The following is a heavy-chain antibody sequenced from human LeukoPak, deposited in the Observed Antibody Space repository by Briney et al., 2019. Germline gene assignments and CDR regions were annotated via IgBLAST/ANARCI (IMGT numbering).Heavy chain of an antibody. D-gene: IGHD6-13*01. J-gene: IGHJ5*02. Sequence: SETLSLTCTVSGGSISSGDYYWSWIRQPPGKGLEWIGYIYYSGSTYYNPSLKSRVTISVDTSKNQFSLKLSSVTAADTAVYCCAREEAAAGFDPWGQGTLVTVSS. CDR2: IYYSGST. V-gene: IGHV4-30-4*01. CDR3: AREEAAAGFDP. CDR1: GGSISSGDYY.